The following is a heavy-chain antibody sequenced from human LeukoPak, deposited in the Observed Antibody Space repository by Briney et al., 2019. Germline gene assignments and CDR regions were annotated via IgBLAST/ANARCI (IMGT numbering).Heavy chain of an antibody. CDR1: GFTFSSYA. CDR3: AKDRRDGYNLDAFDI. J-gene: IGHJ3*02. D-gene: IGHD5-24*01. Sequence: GGSLRLSCAASGFTFSSYAMSWVRQAPGKGLEWVSAISGSGGSTYYADSVKGRFTISRDNSKNTLYLQMNGLRAEDTAVYYCAKDRRDGYNLDAFDIWGQGTMVTVSS. V-gene: IGHV3-23*01. CDR2: ISGSGGST.